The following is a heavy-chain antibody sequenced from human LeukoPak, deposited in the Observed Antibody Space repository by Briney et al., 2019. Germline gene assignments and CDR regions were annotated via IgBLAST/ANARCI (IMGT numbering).Heavy chain of an antibody. CDR1: GCTFTSYW. V-gene: IGHV5-51*01. Sequence: GESMTISCKTSGCTFTSYWIGWVRQTPGKGLECMGVIFPRDSDVRYSPSFQGQVTISADKSTNTAYLHWGSLKASDSAMYYCVRSLPGTLLRGYGMDVWGPGTTVTVS. CDR3: VRSLPGTLLRGYGMDV. CDR2: IFPRDSDV. J-gene: IGHJ6*02. D-gene: IGHD3-10*01.